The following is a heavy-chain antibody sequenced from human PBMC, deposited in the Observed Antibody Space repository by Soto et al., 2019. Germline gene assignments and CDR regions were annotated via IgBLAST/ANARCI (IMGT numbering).Heavy chain of an antibody. CDR3: AKESGAVAGTPPLDY. Sequence: EVQLVESGGGLVQPGRSLRLSCAASGFTFDDYAMHWVRQAPGKGLEWVSGISWNSGSIGYADSVKGRFTISRDNAKNSLYLQMNSLRAEDTALYYCAKESGAVAGTPPLDYWGQGTLVTVSS. D-gene: IGHD6-19*01. V-gene: IGHV3-9*01. CDR2: ISWNSGSI. J-gene: IGHJ4*02. CDR1: GFTFDDYA.